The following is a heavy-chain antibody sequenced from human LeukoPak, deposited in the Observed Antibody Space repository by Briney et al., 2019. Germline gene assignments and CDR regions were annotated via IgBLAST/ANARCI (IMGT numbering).Heavy chain of an antibody. V-gene: IGHV3-21*01. D-gene: IGHD2-15*01. CDR1: GFTFSSYS. Sequence: GGSLRLSCAAFGFTFSSYSMNWARQAPGKGLEWVSSISSSSSYIYYADSVKGRFTISRDNAKNSLYLQMNSLRAEDTAVYYCASRYCSGGSCYSGWGAGFDPWGQGTLVTVSS. CDR2: ISSSSSYI. J-gene: IGHJ5*02. CDR3: ASRYCSGGSCYSGWGAGFDP.